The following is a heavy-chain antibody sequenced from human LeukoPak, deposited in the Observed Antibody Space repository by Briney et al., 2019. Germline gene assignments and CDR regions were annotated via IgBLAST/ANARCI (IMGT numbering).Heavy chain of an antibody. Sequence: GGSLRLSCAASGFTFSDHYMDWVRQAPGKGLEWVGRIRKKVHGYSTEYAASVKGRFTISRDDSKTSLFLQMNSLKTEDTAVYYCARAGSYQPFDYWGQGTLVTVSS. CDR2: IRKKVHGYST. CDR1: GFTFSDHY. V-gene: IGHV3-72*01. D-gene: IGHD2-2*01. J-gene: IGHJ4*02. CDR3: ARAGSYQPFDY.